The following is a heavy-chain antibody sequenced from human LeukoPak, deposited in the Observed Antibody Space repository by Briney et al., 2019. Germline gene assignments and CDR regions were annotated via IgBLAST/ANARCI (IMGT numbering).Heavy chain of an antibody. J-gene: IGHJ4*02. Sequence: SETLSLTCAVYGGSFSGYYWSWTRQPPGKGLEWIGEINHSGSTNYNPSLKSRVTISVDTSKTQFSLKLSSVTAADTAVYYCASNLGSIVSYFDYWGQGTLVTVSS. CDR1: GGSFSGYY. CDR3: ASNLGSIVSYFDY. D-gene: IGHD6-6*01. V-gene: IGHV4-34*01. CDR2: INHSGST.